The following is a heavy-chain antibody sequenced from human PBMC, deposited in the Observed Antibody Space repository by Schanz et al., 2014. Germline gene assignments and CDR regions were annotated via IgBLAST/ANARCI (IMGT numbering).Heavy chain of an antibody. CDR1: GFTFSGYG. D-gene: IGHD1-26*01. CDR3: ARDHTTESYYSAGPPIDY. V-gene: IGHV3-33*08. CDR2: ISYDGSKK. J-gene: IGHJ4*02. Sequence: VQLLESGGGLVQPGGSLRLSCAASGFTFSGYGMHWVRQAPGKGLEWVGVISYDGSKKSYADSVKGRFTISRDNSKNTLFLQMNSLRAEDTAVYYCARDHTTESYYSAGPPIDYWGQGTLLTVSS.